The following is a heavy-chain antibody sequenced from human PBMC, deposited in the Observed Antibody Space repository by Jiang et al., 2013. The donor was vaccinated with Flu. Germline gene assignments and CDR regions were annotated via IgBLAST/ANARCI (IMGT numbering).Heavy chain of an antibody. D-gene: IGHD2-21*02. Sequence: KPTQTLTLTCTFSGFSLSTTGVGVGWIRQPPGKALEWLALFYWDDDHRYSPSLKSRLTVSKDTSKNQVVFTLTNMDPVDTATYYCAHFSSVTALDSWGQGTLVTVSS. CDR1: GFSLSTTGVG. CDR2: FYWDDDH. CDR3: AHFSSVTALDS. J-gene: IGHJ4*02. V-gene: IGHV2-5*02.